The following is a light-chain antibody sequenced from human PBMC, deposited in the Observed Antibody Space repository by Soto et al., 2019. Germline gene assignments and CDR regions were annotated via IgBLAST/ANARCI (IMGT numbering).Light chain of an antibody. Sequence: DIVLTQSPATLSLSPGERATLSCRASQSVSTYLAWYQQKPGQAPKLLIYVASIWATGVPDRFSGRGSGTALTLPISSLEHEDFAAYYCHHFVNSLTWTFGQGTKVDIK. CDR2: VAS. CDR1: QSVSTY. J-gene: IGKJ1*01. CDR3: HHFVNSLTWT. V-gene: IGKV3-11*01.